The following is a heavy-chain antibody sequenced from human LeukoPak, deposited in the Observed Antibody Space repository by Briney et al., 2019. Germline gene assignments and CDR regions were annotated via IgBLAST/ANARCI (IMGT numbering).Heavy chain of an antibody. J-gene: IGHJ5*02. CDR1: GYTFTSYY. CDR3: ARAGGRYCSGGSCSSDWFGP. V-gene: IGHV1-46*01. D-gene: IGHD2-15*01. CDR2: INPSGGST. Sequence: ASVKVSCKASGYTFTSYYMHWVRQAPGQGLEWMGIINPSGGSTSYAQKFQGRVTMTRDTSTSTVYMELSSLRSEDTAVYYCARAGGRYCSGGSCSSDWFGPWGQGTLVTVSS.